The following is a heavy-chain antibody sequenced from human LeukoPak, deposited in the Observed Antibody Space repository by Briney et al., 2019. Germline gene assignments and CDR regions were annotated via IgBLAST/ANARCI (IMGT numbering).Heavy chain of an antibody. CDR2: INPNSGGT. J-gene: IGHJ4*02. CDR3: ARDDALVATGSFDY. Sequence: ASVKVSCKASGYTFSGYYMHRVRQAPGQGLEWMVWINPNSGGTNYAQKLQGRVTMTTDTSTSTAYMELRSLRSDDTAVYYCARDDALVATGSFDYWGQGTLVTVSS. V-gene: IGHV1-2*02. CDR1: GYTFSGYY. D-gene: IGHD5-12*01.